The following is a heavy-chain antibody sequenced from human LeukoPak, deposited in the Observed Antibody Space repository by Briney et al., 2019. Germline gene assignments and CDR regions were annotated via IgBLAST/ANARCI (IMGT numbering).Heavy chain of an antibody. Sequence: ASVKVSCKASGYTFTGYDMHWVRQAPGQGLEWMGWINPNSGGTNYAQKFQGRVTITRDTSISTAYMELSRLRSDDTAVYYCAGSGSTYYSHYMDVWGKGTTVTVSS. J-gene: IGHJ6*03. V-gene: IGHV1-2*02. CDR1: GYTFTGYD. D-gene: IGHD3-10*01. CDR2: INPNSGGT. CDR3: AGSGSTYYSHYMDV.